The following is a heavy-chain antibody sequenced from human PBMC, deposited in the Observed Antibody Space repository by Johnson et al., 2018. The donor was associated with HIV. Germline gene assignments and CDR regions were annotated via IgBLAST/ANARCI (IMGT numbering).Heavy chain of an antibody. J-gene: IGHJ3*02. CDR1: GFTFSSYG. Sequence: VLLVESGGGVVQPGRSLRLSCAASGFTFSSYGMHWVRQAPGKGLEWVSAISGSGGSTYYADSVKGRFTISRDNSKNTLYLQMNSLKTEDTAVYYCSTGGPYCGDDCYSRGGSDIWGQGTMVTVSS. CDR2: ISGSGGST. D-gene: IGHD2-21*01. CDR3: STGGPYCGDDCYSRGGSDI. V-gene: IGHV3-23*04.